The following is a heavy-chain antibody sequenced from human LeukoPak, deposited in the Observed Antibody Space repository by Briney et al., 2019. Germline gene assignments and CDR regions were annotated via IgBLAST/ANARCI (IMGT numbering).Heavy chain of an antibody. J-gene: IGHJ5*02. D-gene: IGHD2-15*01. CDR3: AIPPYCSGGSCYPPDWFDP. V-gene: IGHV1-69*13. CDR2: IIPIFGTA. Sequence: VKVSCKASGGTFSSYAISWVRQTPGQGLEWMGGIIPIFGTANYAQKFQGRVTITADESTSTAYMELSSLRSEDTAVYYCAIPPYCSGGSCYPPDWFDPWGQGTLVTVSS. CDR1: GGTFSSYA.